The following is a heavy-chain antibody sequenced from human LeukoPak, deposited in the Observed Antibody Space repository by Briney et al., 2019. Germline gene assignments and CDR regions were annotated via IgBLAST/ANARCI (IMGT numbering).Heavy chain of an antibody. CDR3: AREITMVRGVHYYYYMDV. Sequence: EASETLSLTCTVSGGSISSYYWSWIRQPAGKGLEWIGRIYTSGSTNYNPSLKSRVTISVDTSKNQFSLRLSSVTAADTAVYYCAREITMVRGVHYYYYMDVWGKGTTVTISS. CDR1: GGSISSYY. CDR2: IYTSGST. J-gene: IGHJ6*03. D-gene: IGHD3-10*01. V-gene: IGHV4-4*07.